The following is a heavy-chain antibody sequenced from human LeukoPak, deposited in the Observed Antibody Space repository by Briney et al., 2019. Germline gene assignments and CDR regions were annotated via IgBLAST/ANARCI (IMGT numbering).Heavy chain of an antibody. D-gene: IGHD5-18*01. V-gene: IGHV5-51*01. J-gene: IGHJ4*02. Sequence: GVSLKISCKGSGYSFTSYWSGWVRQMPGKGLEWVGIIYPGDSDTRYSPSFQGQVPISADKSISTAYLQWSSLKASDTAMYYCARQRGYSYGPSYSFDYWGQGTLVTVSS. CDR1: GYSFTSYW. CDR2: IYPGDSDT. CDR3: ARQRGYSYGPSYSFDY.